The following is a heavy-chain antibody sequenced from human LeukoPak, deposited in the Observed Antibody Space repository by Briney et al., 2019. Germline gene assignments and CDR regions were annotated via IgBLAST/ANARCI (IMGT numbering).Heavy chain of an antibody. CDR1: GYTFTSYY. CDR2: INPSGGST. J-gene: IGHJ5*02. CDR3: ARDLEDSSGRYNWFDP. Sequence: ASVKVSCKASGYTFTSYYMHWVRPAPGQGLEWMGIINPSGGSTSYAQKFQGRVTMTRDMSTSTVYMELSSLRSEDTAVYYCARDLEDSSGRYNWFDPWGQGTLVTVSS. D-gene: IGHD3-22*01. V-gene: IGHV1-46*01.